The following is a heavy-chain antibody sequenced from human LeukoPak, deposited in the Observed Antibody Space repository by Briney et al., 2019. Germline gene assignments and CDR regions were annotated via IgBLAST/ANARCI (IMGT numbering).Heavy chain of an antibody. CDR3: VRDPPKYSNWYFKFDI. CDR1: GFTFTDYY. V-gene: IGHV1-2*02. CDR2: IDSHSGGT. D-gene: IGHD6-13*01. Sequence: GASVKVSCKASGFTFTDYYINWVRQAPGQGLEWVGWIDSHSGGTNHAQKFRGRVTFTRDTSAMTAYLDLNSLNPDDAAVYYCVRDPPKYSNWYFKFDIWGQGTLVAVSS. J-gene: IGHJ4*02.